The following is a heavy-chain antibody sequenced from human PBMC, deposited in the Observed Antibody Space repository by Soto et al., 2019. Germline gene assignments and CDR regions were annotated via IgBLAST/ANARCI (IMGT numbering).Heavy chain of an antibody. CDR1: GFTFTSSA. CDR2: IVVGSGKT. J-gene: IGHJ5*02. Sequence: GASVKVSCKASGFTFTSSAMQWVRQARGQRLEWIGWIVVGSGKTNYAQKFQERVTITRDMSTSTAYMELSSLRSEDTAVYYCAADSNSSGFPNWFDPWGQGTLVTVSS. D-gene: IGHD6-19*01. V-gene: IGHV1-58*02. CDR3: AADSNSSGFPNWFDP.